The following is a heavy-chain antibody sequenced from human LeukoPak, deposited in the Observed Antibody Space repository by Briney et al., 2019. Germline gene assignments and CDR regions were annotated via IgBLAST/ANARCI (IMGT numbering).Heavy chain of an antibody. Sequence: GGSLRLSCAASGFTFSSYGMHWVRQAPGKGLEWVAFIRYDGSNKYYADSVKGRFTISRDNSKNTLYLQMNSLRAEDTAVYYCANGVTMVRGGIPFWWGQGTLVTVSS. CDR2: IRYDGSNK. V-gene: IGHV3-30*02. J-gene: IGHJ4*02. CDR1: GFTFSSYG. D-gene: IGHD3-10*01. CDR3: ANGVTMVRGGIPFW.